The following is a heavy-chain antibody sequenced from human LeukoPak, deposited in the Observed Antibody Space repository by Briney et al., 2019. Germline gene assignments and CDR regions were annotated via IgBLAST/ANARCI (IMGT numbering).Heavy chain of an antibody. J-gene: IGHJ4*02. V-gene: IGHV3-66*02. Sequence: PGGSLRLSCAASGFTVSSNYMSWVRQAPGKGLEWVSVIYSGGSTYYADSVKGRFTISRDNSKNTLYLQMHSLRAEDTAVYNCARTLIFDYWGQGTLVTVSS. CDR3: ARTLIFDY. CDR1: GFTVSSNY. CDR2: IYSGGST.